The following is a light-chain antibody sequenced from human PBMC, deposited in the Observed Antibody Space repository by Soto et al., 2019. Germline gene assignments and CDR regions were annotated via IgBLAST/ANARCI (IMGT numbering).Light chain of an antibody. CDR1: QSISNY. Sequence: IQMTQSPSSLSASVGDRVTITCRASQSISNYLNWYQQKPGKAPKVLIYAASNLQSGVPSRFSGSGSGTDFTLAISSLQPEDFATYYCQQSYSTPITFGQGTRLEIK. CDR3: QQSYSTPIT. J-gene: IGKJ5*01. V-gene: IGKV1-39*01. CDR2: AAS.